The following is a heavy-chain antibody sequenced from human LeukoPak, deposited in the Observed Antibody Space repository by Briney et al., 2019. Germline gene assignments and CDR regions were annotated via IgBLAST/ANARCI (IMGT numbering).Heavy chain of an antibody. D-gene: IGHD3-16*02. Sequence: GESLQISCKGSGYSFTSYWIGWVRQMPGKGLEWMGIIYPGDSDTRYSPSFQGQVTISADKSISTAYLQWSSLKASDTAMYYCARQYYDYVWGSYRHLDYWGQGTLVTVSS. V-gene: IGHV5-51*01. CDR1: GYSFTSYW. CDR3: ARQYYDYVWGSYRHLDY. CDR2: IYPGDSDT. J-gene: IGHJ4*02.